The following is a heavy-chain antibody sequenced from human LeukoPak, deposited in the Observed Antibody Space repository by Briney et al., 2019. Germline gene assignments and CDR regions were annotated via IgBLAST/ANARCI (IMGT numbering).Heavy chain of an antibody. CDR3: ARYQQLPWGNYFDY. CDR1: GGSISSSSYY. V-gene: IGHV4-39*07. CDR2: IYYSGST. Sequence: SETLSLTCTVSGGSISSSSYYWGWIRQPPGKGLEWIGSIYYSGSTYYNPSLKSRVTISVDTSKNQFSLKLSSVTAADTAMYYCARYQQLPWGNYFDYWGQGTLVTVSS. D-gene: IGHD6-13*01. J-gene: IGHJ4*02.